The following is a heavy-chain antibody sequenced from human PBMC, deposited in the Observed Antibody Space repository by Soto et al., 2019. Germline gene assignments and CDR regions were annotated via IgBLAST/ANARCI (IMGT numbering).Heavy chain of an antibody. D-gene: IGHD5-12*01. J-gene: IGHJ4*02. V-gene: IGHV3-23*01. Sequence: SLRLSCAASGFTFSTYAMIWVRQAPGKGLEWASAISGSGDSTYYADSVKGRFTISRDNSKNTLYLQMSSLRAEDTAIYYCAKDSFINLRGYDSYWGQGTLVTVSS. CDR3: AKDSFINLRGYDSY. CDR2: ISGSGDST. CDR1: GFTFSTYA.